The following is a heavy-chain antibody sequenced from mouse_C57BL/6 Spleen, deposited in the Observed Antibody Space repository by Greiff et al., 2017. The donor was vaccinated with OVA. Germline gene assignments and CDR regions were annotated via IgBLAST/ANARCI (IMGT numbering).Heavy chain of an antibody. Sequence: VKVVESGAELVKPGASVKLSCKASGYTFTEYTIHWVKQRSGQGLEWIGWFYPGSGSIKYNEKFKDKATLTADKSSSTVYMELSRLTSEDSAVYFCARHEGPPGVGYWYFDVWGTGTTVTVSS. CDR3: ARHEGPPGVGYWYFDV. CDR1: GYTFTEYT. CDR2: FYPGSGSI. D-gene: IGHD4-1*01. J-gene: IGHJ1*03. V-gene: IGHV1-62-2*01.